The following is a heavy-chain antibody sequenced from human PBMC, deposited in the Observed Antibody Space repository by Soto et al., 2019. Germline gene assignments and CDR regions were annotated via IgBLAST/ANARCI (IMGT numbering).Heavy chain of an antibody. Sequence: ASVKVSCKASGYTFTSYYMHWVRQAPGQGLEWMGIINAYGGSTSYAQKLQGRVTMTTDTSTSTAYMELRSLRSDDTAVYYCAIGGLYGDTYFQHCGQGPLGTVPS. CDR3: AIGGLYGDTYFQH. D-gene: IGHD4-17*01. J-gene: IGHJ1*01. CDR1: GYTFTSYY. V-gene: IGHV1-46*01. CDR2: INAYGGST.